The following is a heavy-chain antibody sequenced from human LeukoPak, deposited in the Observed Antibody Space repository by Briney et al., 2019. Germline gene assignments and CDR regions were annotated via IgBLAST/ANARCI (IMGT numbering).Heavy chain of an antibody. J-gene: IGHJ3*02. CDR3: ATGGDSPYDSFDI. CDR1: IFTFDEYY. V-gene: IGHV3-11*01. D-gene: IGHD2-21*02. CDR2: INSSSSTI. Sequence: SGGSLRLSCVASIFTFDEYYMHWIRQAPGKGLEWVSYINSSSSTIYYADSVKGRFTISRDNAKNSLYLQMNSLRVEDTAVYYCATGGDSPYDSFDIWGQGTTVTVSS.